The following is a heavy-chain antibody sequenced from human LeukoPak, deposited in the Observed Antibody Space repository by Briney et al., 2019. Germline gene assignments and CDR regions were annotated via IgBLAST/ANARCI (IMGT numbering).Heavy chain of an antibody. V-gene: IGHV3-30-3*01. Sequence: GGSLRLSCAASGFTVSSNYMSWVRQAPGKGLEWVAVISYDGSNKYYADSVKGRFTISRDNSKNTLYLQMNSLRAEDTAVYYCARAFLWSGYYYYGMDVWGQGTTVTVSS. CDR2: ISYDGSNK. CDR3: ARAFLWSGYYYYGMDV. CDR1: GFTVSSNY. D-gene: IGHD3-3*01. J-gene: IGHJ6*02.